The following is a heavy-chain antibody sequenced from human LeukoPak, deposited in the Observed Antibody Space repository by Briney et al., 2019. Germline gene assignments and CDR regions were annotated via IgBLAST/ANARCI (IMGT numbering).Heavy chain of an antibody. CDR2: IYYSGST. D-gene: IGHD5-24*01. J-gene: IGHJ4*02. CDR3: ARDTLGGGYNYFDY. Sequence: SETLSLTCAVSGGSISSNNWWGWVRQPPGKGLEWIGYIYYSGSTNYNPSLKSRVTISVDTSKNQFSLKLSSVTAADTAVYYCARDTLGGGYNYFDYWGQGTLVTVSS. CDR1: GGSISSNNW. V-gene: IGHV4-4*02.